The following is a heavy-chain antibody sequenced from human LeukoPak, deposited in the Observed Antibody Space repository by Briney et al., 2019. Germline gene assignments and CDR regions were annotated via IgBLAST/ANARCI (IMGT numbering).Heavy chain of an antibody. V-gene: IGHV3-7*01. CDR3: AEGIAAPYY. CDR2: INHNGNVN. J-gene: IGHJ4*02. D-gene: IGHD2-15*01. CDR1: GFTFSSYW. Sequence: GGSLRLSCAASGFTFSSYWMNWARQAPGKGLEWVASINHNGNVNYYVDSVKGRFTISRDNAKNSLYLQMSSLRAEDTAVYYCAEGIAAPYYWGQGTLVTVSS.